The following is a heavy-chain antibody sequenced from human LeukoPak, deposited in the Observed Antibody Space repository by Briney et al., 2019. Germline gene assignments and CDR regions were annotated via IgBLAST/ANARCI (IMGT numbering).Heavy chain of an antibody. CDR2: ISGSGGST. V-gene: IGHV3-23*01. D-gene: IGHD3-22*01. CDR3: AKIGSSGYGAN. CDR1: GFTLSSHS. J-gene: IGHJ4*02. Sequence: GGSLRLSCVVSGFTLSSHSMNWVRQAPGKGLEWVSAISGSGGSTYYADSVKGRFTISRDNSKNTLYLQMNSLRAEDTAVYYCAKIGSSGYGANWGQGTLVTVSS.